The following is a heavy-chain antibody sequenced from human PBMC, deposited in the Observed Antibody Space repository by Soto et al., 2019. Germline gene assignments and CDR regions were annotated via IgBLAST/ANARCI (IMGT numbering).Heavy chain of an antibody. D-gene: IGHD2-21*01. CDR1: GYTFTKYD. Sequence: QVQLVQSGAEVKTPGASVKVSCKASGYTFTKYDMNWVRQAPGQGLEWMGWMNATSGNTGYAQKFQGRLTMTWDTAIGIANMELSSVRNEDTAVYYCARIDCHTFNWLDAWGQGPLVTVSA. CDR2: MNATSGNT. V-gene: IGHV1-8*01. CDR3: ARIDCHTFNWLDA. J-gene: IGHJ5*02.